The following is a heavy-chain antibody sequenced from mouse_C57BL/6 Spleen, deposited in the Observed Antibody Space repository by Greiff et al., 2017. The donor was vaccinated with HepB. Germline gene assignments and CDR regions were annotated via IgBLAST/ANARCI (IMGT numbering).Heavy chain of an antibody. Sequence: QVQLQQPGAELVKPGASVKMSCKASGYTFTSYWITWVKQRPGQGLEWIGDIYPGSGSTNYNEKFKSKATLTVDTSSSTAYMQLSSLTSEDSAVYDCARGGYYGSSLAWFAYWGQGTLVTVSA. D-gene: IGHD1-1*01. CDR1: GYTFTSYW. V-gene: IGHV1-55*01. CDR2: IYPGSGST. J-gene: IGHJ3*01. CDR3: ARGGYYGSSLAWFAY.